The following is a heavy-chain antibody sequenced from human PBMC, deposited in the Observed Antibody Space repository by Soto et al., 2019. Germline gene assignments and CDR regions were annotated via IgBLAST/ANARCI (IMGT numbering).Heavy chain of an antibody. CDR1: GYTFTSYG. CDR2: ISAYNGNT. Sequence: QVQLVQSGAEVKKPGASVKVSCKASGYTFTSYGISWVRQAPGQGLEWMGWISAYNGNTNYAQKLQGRVTMTTDTATSTAYMELRSLRSDDTAVYYCARDLRINRESIAAAGNFDYWGQGTLVTVSS. V-gene: IGHV1-18*01. D-gene: IGHD6-13*01. J-gene: IGHJ4*02. CDR3: ARDLRINRESIAAAGNFDY.